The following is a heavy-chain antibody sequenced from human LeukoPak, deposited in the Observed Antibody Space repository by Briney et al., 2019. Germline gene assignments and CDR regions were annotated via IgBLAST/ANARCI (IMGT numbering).Heavy chain of an antibody. V-gene: IGHV3-21*01. CDR1: GFTFSSYS. Sequence: GGSLRLSCAASGFTFSSYSMNWVRQAPGKGLEWVSSISSSSSYIYYADSVKGRFTISRDNAKNSLYLQMNSLRAEDTAVYYCARVGSIAVSDPWGQGTLVTVSS. CDR3: ARVGSIAVSDP. CDR2: ISSSSSYI. J-gene: IGHJ5*02. D-gene: IGHD6-19*01.